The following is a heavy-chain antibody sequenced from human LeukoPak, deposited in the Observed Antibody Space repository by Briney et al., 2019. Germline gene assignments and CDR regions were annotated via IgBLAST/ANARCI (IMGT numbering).Heavy chain of an antibody. J-gene: IGHJ4*02. Sequence: PGGSLRLSCEASGFTLSSHWMSWVRQAPGKGLEWVSLISWDGGSTHYADSVKGRFIISRDNSKNSLYLQMNSLRAEDTALYYCAKDIRGSTSWYGLDYWGQGTLVTVSS. CDR3: AKDIRGSTSWYGLDY. V-gene: IGHV3-43*01. CDR2: ISWDGGST. CDR1: GFTLSSHW. D-gene: IGHD6-13*01.